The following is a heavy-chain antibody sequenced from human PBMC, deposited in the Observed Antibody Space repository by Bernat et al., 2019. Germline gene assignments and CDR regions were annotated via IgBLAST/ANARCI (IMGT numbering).Heavy chain of an antibody. CDR1: GGSISSYY. J-gene: IGHJ5*02. D-gene: IGHD6-19*01. Sequence: QVQLQESGPGLVKPSETLSLTCTVSGGSISSYYWSWIRQPPGKGLEWIGYIYYSGSTNYNPSLKSRVTISIDTSKNHFYLRLSSVTAADTAVYYCARGEYSSGWFRIDPWGQGTLVTVSS. V-gene: IGHV4-59*01. CDR2: IYYSGST. CDR3: ARGEYSSGWFRIDP.